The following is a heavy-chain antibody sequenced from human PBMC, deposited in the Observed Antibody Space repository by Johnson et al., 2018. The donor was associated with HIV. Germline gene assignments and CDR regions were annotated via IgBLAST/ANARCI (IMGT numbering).Heavy chain of an antibody. J-gene: IGHJ3*02. CDR2: IYSGGST. D-gene: IGHD6-13*01. CDR3: AKEAGNSSWIPLYDAFDI. V-gene: IGHV3-53*01. Sequence: EQLVESGGGLIQPGGSLRLSCAASGFTVSSNYMSWVRQAPGKGLEWVSVIYSGGSTYYADSVKGRFTISRDNAKNSLYLQMNSLRAEDTALYYCAKEAGNSSWIPLYDAFDIWGQGTMVTVSS. CDR1: GFTVSSNY.